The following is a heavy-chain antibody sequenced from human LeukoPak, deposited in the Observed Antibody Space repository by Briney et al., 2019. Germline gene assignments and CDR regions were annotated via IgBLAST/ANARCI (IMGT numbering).Heavy chain of an antibody. CDR3: AKDSPYHYDSSGYYLVSDY. J-gene: IGHJ4*02. CDR1: GFTFSSYA. Sequence: GGSLRLSCAASGFTFSSYAMSWVRQAPGKGLEWVSAISGSGGSTYYADSVKGRFTISRDNSKNTLYLQMNSLRAEDTAVYYCAKDSPYHYDSSGYYLVSDYWGQGTLVTVSS. V-gene: IGHV3-23*01. D-gene: IGHD3-22*01. CDR2: ISGSGGST.